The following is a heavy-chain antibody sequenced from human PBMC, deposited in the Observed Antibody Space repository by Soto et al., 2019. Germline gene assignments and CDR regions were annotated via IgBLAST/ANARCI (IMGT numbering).Heavy chain of an antibody. Sequence: EVQLVDSGGGLVQPGGSLRLSCAASGFTFSSYWMSWVRKAPGKGLECVASIKEDGSEKYYVDSVKGRFTISRDDAKNSLYLLMNSMRVEDTAVYYCTRNLGWGWFDPWGQGTLVTVSS. CDR3: TRNLGWGWFDP. D-gene: IGHD6-19*01. CDR1: GFTFSSYW. CDR2: IKEDGSEK. J-gene: IGHJ5*02. V-gene: IGHV3-7*05.